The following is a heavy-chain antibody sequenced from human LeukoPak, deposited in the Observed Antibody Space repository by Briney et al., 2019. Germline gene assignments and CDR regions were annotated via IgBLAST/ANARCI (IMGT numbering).Heavy chain of an antibody. CDR3: ARDPRYYYMDV. CDR1: GGSIGSGSYY. CDR2: IYTSGST. Sequence: SQTLSLTCTVSGGSIGSGSYYWSWIRQPAGKGLEWIGRIYTSGSTNYNPSLKSRVTISVDTSKNQFSLKLSSVTAADTAVYYCARDPRYYYMDVWGKGTTVTVSS. V-gene: IGHV4-61*02. J-gene: IGHJ6*03.